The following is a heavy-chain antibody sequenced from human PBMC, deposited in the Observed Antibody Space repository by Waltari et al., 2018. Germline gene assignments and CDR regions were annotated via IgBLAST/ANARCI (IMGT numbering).Heavy chain of an antibody. CDR3: ARDGGGFLDY. V-gene: IGHV3-23*03. Sequence: EVQLLESGGGLVQPGGSLRLSCAASGFTFSSYAMSWVRQAPGKGLEWVSVIYSGGSTYYADSVKGRFTISRDNSKNSLYLQMNSLRAEDTAVYYCARDGGGFLDYWGQGTLVTVSS. CDR2: IYSGGST. J-gene: IGHJ4*02. D-gene: IGHD2-15*01. CDR1: GFTFSSYA.